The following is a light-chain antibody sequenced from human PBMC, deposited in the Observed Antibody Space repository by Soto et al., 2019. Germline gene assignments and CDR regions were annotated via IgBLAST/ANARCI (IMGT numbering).Light chain of an antibody. V-gene: IGKV3-11*01. Sequence: EIVLTQSPATLSLSPGERATLSCRASQSVSSYLAWYQQKPGQAPRLLIYDASNRATGIPARFSGSGSGTDFILTISSLEPEDFAVYYCQQRGNWLMSTFGQGTKLEIK. J-gene: IGKJ2*01. CDR3: QQRGNWLMST. CDR2: DAS. CDR1: QSVSSY.